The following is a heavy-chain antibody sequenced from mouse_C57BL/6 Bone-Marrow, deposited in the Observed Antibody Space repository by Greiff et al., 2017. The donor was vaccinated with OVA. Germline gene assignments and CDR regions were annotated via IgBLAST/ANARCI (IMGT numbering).Heavy chain of an antibody. CDR1: GFSLTSYG. J-gene: IGHJ3*01. D-gene: IGHD2-5*01. V-gene: IGHV2-5*01. Sequence: VMLVESGPGLVQPSQSLSITCTVSGFSLTSYGVHWVRQSPGKGLEWLGVIWRGGSTDYNAAFMSRLSITKDNSKSQVFFKMNSLQADDTAIYYCAKGPLYSNTCWFAYWGQGTLVTVSA. CDR3: AKGPLYSNTCWFAY. CDR2: IWRGGST.